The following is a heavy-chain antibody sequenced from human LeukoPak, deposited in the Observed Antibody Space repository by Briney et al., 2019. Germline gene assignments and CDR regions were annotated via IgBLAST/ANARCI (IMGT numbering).Heavy chain of an antibody. D-gene: IGHD6-19*01. CDR2: IYSGGST. J-gene: IGHJ3*02. Sequence: GGSLRPSCAASGFTFSSYWMSWVRQAPGKGLEWVSIIYSGGSTYYADSVKGRFTISRDNSKNTLYLQMNSLRAEDTAVYYCAREAVAGVDAFDIWGQGTMVTVSS. CDR1: GFTFSSYW. V-gene: IGHV3-53*01. CDR3: AREAVAGVDAFDI.